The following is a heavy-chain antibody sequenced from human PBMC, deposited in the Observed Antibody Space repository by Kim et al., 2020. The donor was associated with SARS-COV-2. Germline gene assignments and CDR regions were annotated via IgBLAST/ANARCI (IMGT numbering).Heavy chain of an antibody. CDR3: VRAPDS. Sequence: SVGGSMNYADSVNARFTISRENAKKSLSLTMNSLTPEDTAVYYCVRAPDSWGQGTLVTVSS. CDR2: SVGGSM. J-gene: IGHJ4*02. V-gene: IGHV3-11*01.